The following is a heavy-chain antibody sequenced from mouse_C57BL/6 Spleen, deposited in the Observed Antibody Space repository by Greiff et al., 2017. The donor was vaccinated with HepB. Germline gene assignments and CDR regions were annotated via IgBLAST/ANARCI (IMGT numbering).Heavy chain of an antibody. V-gene: IGHV1-81*01. J-gene: IGHJ3*01. D-gene: IGHD1-1*01. CDR3: ANYYGSSPEAY. Sequence: QVQLKQSGAELARPGASVKLSCKASGYTFTSYGISWVKQRTGQGLEWIGEIYPRSGNTYYNEKFKGKATLTADKSSSTAYMELRSLTSEDSAVYFCANYYGSSPEAYWGQGTLVTVSA. CDR1: GYTFTSYG. CDR2: IYPRSGNT.